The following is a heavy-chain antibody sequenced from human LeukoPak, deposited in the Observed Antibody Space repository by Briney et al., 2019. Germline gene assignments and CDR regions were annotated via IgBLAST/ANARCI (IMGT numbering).Heavy chain of an antibody. CDR3: ARVVPAAILVFFDY. D-gene: IGHD2-2*02. CDR2: INPNSGGT. J-gene: IGHJ4*02. CDR1: GYTFTGYY. Sequence: ASVKVSCKASGYTFTGYYMHWVRQAPGQGLEWVGWINPNSGGTNYAQKFQGRVTMTRDTSISTAYMELSRLRSDDTAVYYCARVVPAAILVFFDYWGQGTLVTVSS. V-gene: IGHV1-2*02.